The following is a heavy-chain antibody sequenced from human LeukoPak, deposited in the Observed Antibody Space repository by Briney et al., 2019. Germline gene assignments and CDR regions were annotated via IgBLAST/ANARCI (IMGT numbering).Heavy chain of an antibody. V-gene: IGHV5-51*01. D-gene: IGHD3-16*01. CDR1: GYTFASYW. Sequence: GESLKISCKGSGYTFASYWIGWVRQMPGKGLEWMGIIYPGDSDTRYSPSFQGQVTISVDKSITTAYLQWSSLKASDTAMYYCARLRSSTYTGPDYWGQGTLVTVSS. J-gene: IGHJ4*02. CDR2: IYPGDSDT. CDR3: ARLRSSTYTGPDY.